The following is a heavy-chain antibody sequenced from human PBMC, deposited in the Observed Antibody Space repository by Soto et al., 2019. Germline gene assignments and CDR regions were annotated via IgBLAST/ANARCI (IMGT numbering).Heavy chain of an antibody. CDR1: GFSFINYW. Sequence: GGSLRLSCVVSGFSFINYWMNWVRQTPGKGLEWVASIKEAGGEKYYVDSVKGRFTISRETAKNSMYLQMNSLRAEDTAVYYCEVAXYWGQGTLVXVS. J-gene: IGHJ4*01. CDR2: IKEAGGEK. D-gene: IGHD5-12*01. CDR3: EVAXY. V-gene: IGHV3-7*01.